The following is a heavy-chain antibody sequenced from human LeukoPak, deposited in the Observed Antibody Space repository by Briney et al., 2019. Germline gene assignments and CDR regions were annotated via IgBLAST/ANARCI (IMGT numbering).Heavy chain of an antibody. J-gene: IGHJ4*02. Sequence: GGSLRLSCAASGFVVSDNYMSWVRQAPGQGLEWVSLIYTSGITKYTDSVKGRFTISRDNAKNTLYLQMNTLSAEDTAGYYVLGYYVGKFDYWGQGTLVTVSS. CDR3: LGYYVGKFDY. V-gene: IGHV3-66*02. CDR1: GFVVSDNY. D-gene: IGHD4-23*01. CDR2: IYTSGIT.